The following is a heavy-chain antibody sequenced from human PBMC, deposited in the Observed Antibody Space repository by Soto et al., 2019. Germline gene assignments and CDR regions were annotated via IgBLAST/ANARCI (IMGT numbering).Heavy chain of an antibody. Sequence: QVQLVESGGGVVQPGRSLRLSCAASGFTFSNYGMHWVRQAPGKGLEWVAVISYHGSDKHYADSVKGRFTISRDNSKNTLYLQMDSLRAEDTAVYYCAKDHLTTTVTTVGYWGQGTLVTVSS. V-gene: IGHV3-30*18. CDR1: GFTFSNYG. D-gene: IGHD4-17*01. CDR2: ISYHGSDK. J-gene: IGHJ4*02. CDR3: AKDHLTTTVTTVGY.